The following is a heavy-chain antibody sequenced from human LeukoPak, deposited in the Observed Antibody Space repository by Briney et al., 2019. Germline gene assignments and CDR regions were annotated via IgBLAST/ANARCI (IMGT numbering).Heavy chain of an antibody. CDR1: GGSISTYY. Sequence: SETLSLTCTVSGGSISTYYWSWIRQPAGKGLEWVGRIYTSGSTNYNPSLKSRVTMSVDTSKNQFSLKLSSVTAADTAVYYCAIDRVTVVRGVYYYYYYMDVWGKGTTVTISS. J-gene: IGHJ6*03. V-gene: IGHV4-4*07. CDR2: IYTSGST. CDR3: AIDRVTVVRGVYYYYYYMDV. D-gene: IGHD3-10*01.